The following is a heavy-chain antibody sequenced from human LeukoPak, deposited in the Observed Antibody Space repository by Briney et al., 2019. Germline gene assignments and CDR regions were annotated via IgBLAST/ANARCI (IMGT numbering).Heavy chain of an antibody. CDR3: ARDHVLRFLEWLSVDAFDI. CDR1: GFTFSSYA. V-gene: IGHV3-30-3*01. D-gene: IGHD3-3*01. J-gene: IGHJ3*02. Sequence: GGSLRLSCAASGFTFSSYAMHWVRQAPGKGLEWVAVISYDGSNKYYADSVKGRFTISRDNSKNTLYLQMNSLRAEDTAVYYCARDHVLRFLEWLSVDAFDIWGQGTMVTVSS. CDR2: ISYDGSNK.